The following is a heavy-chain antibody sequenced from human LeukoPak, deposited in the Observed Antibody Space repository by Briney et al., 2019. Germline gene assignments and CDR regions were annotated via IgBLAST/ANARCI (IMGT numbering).Heavy chain of an antibody. J-gene: IGHJ4*02. CDR1: GFTVSSNY. CDR2: IYSGGST. Sequence: GGSLRLSCAASGFTVSSNYMSWVRQAPGKGLEWVSVIYSGGSTYYADSVKGRFTISRDNSKNTLYLQMNSLRAEDTAVYYCARVRGYSYGLGYYFDYWGQGTLVTVS. V-gene: IGHV3-66*01. D-gene: IGHD5-18*01. CDR3: ARVRGYSYGLGYYFDY.